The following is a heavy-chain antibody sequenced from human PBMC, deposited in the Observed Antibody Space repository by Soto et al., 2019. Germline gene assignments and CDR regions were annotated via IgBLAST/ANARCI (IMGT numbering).Heavy chain of an antibody. V-gene: IGHV3-48*01. CDR1: GFSISDCS. D-gene: IGHD3-10*01. CDR2: ISTNNDAI. Sequence: EVQLVESGGGLVQPGGSLRLSCAASGFSISDCSMNWVRRAPGKGLEWISYISTNNDAIYYADSVKGRFTISRDNAKNSLYLQMNSLRAEDTALYYCASVLGSRRSGSYPSYWGQRTLVTVSS. CDR3: ASVLGSRRSGSYPSY. J-gene: IGHJ4*02.